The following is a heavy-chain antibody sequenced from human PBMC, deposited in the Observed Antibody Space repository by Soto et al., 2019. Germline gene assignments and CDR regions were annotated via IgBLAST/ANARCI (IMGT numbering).Heavy chain of an antibody. J-gene: IGHJ6*02. Sequence: TSETLSLTCSVSGYSVTSSDYYWAWIRQPPGKGLEWIGSMFYSGLTYYNPSLKSRVTLSVDTSKNQFSVRLNSVTAADTAMYYCAPLSVSLSGPYGIHVWGQGTTVTVSS. CDR3: APLSVSLSGPYGIHV. D-gene: IGHD2-15*01. CDR1: GYSVTSSDYY. CDR2: MFYSGLT. V-gene: IGHV4-39*01.